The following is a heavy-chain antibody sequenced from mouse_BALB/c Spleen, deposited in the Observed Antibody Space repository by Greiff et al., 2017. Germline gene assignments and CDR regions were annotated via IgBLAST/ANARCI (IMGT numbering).Heavy chain of an antibody. CDR1: GYTFTDYA. D-gene: IGHD2-1*01. V-gene: IGHV1S137*01. J-gene: IGHJ4*01. CDR2: ISTYYGDA. CDR3: ARENYGNWGDY. Sequence: QVHVKQSGAELVRPGVSVKISCKGSGYTFTDYAMHWVKQSHAKSLEWIGVISTYYGDASYNQKFKGKATMTVDKSSSTAYMELARLTSEDSAIYYCARENYGNWGDYWGQGTSVTVSS.